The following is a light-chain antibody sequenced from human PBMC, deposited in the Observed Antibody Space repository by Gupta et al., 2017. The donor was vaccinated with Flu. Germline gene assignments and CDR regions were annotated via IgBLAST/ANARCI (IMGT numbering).Light chain of an antibody. V-gene: IGKV3-15*01. CDR2: GAS. CDR3: QQYDSWPLS. Sequence: EIVMTQSPVTLSVSPGEIASLSCRASQSVARGLACYQQKPGKATRLLVFGASTRDTGVPARFIGSGSGKKFTLTISNLQSEDFAVYHCQQYDSWPLSFGGGTKVEIK. CDR1: QSVARG. J-gene: IGKJ4*01.